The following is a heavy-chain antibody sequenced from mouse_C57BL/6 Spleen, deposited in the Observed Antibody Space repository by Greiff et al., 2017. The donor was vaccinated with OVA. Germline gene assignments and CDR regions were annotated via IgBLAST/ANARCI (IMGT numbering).Heavy chain of an antibody. V-gene: IGHV7-3*01. D-gene: IGHD4-1*01. Sequence: EVKLMESGGGLVQPGGSLSLSCAASGFTFTDYYMSWVRQPPGNALEWLGFISNKANGYTTEYSASVKGRFTISRDNSQSILDLQMSALRTEDSATYYCARSLSWEGAWFAYWGKGTLVTVAA. CDR1: GFTFTDYY. CDR3: ARSLSWEGAWFAY. CDR2: ISNKANGYTT. J-gene: IGHJ3*01.